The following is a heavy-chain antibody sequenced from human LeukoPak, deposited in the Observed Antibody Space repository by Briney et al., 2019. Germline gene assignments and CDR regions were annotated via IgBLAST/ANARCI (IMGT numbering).Heavy chain of an antibody. D-gene: IGHD3-22*01. Sequence: SETLSLTCAVYGGSFSGYYWSWIRQPPGKGLEWIGEINHSGSTNYNPSLKSRVTISVDTSKNQFSLKLSSVTAADTAVYYCARRVSPTYYYDSSGYCRYYFDYWGQGTLVTVSS. J-gene: IGHJ4*02. V-gene: IGHV4-34*01. CDR1: GGSFSGYY. CDR2: INHSGST. CDR3: ARRVSPTYYYDSSGYCRYYFDY.